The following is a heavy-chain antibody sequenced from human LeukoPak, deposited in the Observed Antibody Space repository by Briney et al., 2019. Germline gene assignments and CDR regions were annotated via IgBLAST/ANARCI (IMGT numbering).Heavy chain of an antibody. J-gene: IGHJ5*02. Sequence: GGSLRLSCAASGFTFSSYSMNWVRQAPGKGLEWVLSISSSSSYIYYADSVKGRFTISRDNAKNSLYLQMNSLRAEDTAVYYCARRRVGAANWFDPWGQGTLVTVSS. D-gene: IGHD1-26*01. CDR2: ISSSSSYI. V-gene: IGHV3-21*01. CDR1: GFTFSSYS. CDR3: ARRRVGAANWFDP.